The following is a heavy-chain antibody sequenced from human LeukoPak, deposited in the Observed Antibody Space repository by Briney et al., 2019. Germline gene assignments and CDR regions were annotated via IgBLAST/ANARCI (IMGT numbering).Heavy chain of an antibody. J-gene: IGHJ4*02. CDR2: IYYSGST. CDR1: GGSISSSSYY. D-gene: IGHD5-18*01. Sequence: KPSETLSLTCTVSGGSISSSSYYWGWIRQPPGKGLEWIGSIYYSGSTYYNPSLKSRVTISVDTSKNQFSLKLNSVTATDTAVYYCARENRGSNYGWYFDYWGQGTLVTVSS. CDR3: ARENRGSNYGWYFDY. V-gene: IGHV4-39*07.